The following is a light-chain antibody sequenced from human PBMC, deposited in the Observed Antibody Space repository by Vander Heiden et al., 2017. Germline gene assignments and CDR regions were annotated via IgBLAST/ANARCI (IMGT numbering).Light chain of an antibody. V-gene: IGLV2-8*01. CDR3: ISYAGSNNLV. CDR2: EVT. CDR1: SSGVGGYKY. J-gene: IGLJ2*01. Sequence: QSALTQPPSASGSPGQSVTVSCTGTSSGVGGYKYVSWYQQHPGKAPKLMIYEVTKRPSGVPDRFSGSKSGNTASLTVSGLQAEDEADYYCISYAGSNNLVFGGGTKLTVL.